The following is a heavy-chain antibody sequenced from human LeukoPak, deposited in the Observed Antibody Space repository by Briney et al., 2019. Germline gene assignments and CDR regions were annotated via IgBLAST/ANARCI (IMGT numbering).Heavy chain of an antibody. CDR1: GGSFSGYY. CDR3: ARVFTAMAEGAFDI. CDR2: INHSGST. V-gene: IGHV4-34*01. D-gene: IGHD5-18*01. J-gene: IGHJ3*02. Sequence: SETLSLTCAVYGGSFSGYYWSWIRQPPGKGLEWIGEINHSGSTNYNPSLKSRVTISVDTSKNQFSLKLSSVTAADTAVYYRARVFTAMAEGAFDIWGQGTMVTVSS.